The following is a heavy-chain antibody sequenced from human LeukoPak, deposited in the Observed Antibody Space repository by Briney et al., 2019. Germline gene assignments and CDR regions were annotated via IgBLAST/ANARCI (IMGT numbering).Heavy chain of an antibody. D-gene: IGHD2-15*01. CDR3: ARGGWSLDY. CDR1: GGSITNYY. J-gene: IGHJ4*01. Sequence: SETLSLTCTVSGGSITNYYWSWIRQPPGKGLEWIGYIYYSGSTNYNPSLRSRVTISVDTSKNQFSLKLSSVTAADTAVYYCARGGWSLDYWGHGTLVTVSS. CDR2: IYYSGST. V-gene: IGHV4-59*01.